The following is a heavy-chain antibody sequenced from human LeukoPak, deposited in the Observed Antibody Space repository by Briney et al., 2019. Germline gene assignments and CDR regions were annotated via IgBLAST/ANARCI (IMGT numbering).Heavy chain of an antibody. CDR1: GYTFTSYY. CDR3: ARAPLQRWLPNDDFDY. J-gene: IGHJ4*02. V-gene: IGHV1-46*01. D-gene: IGHD5-24*01. Sequence: ASVKVSCKASGYTFTSYYMHWVRQAPGQGLEWMGIINPSGGSTSYAQKFQGRVTMTTDTSTSAAYMELRSLRSDDTAVYYCARAPLQRWLPNDDFDYWGQGTLVTVSS. CDR2: INPSGGST.